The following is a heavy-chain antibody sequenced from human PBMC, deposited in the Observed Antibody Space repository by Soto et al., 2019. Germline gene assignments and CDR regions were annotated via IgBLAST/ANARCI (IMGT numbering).Heavy chain of an antibody. CDR3: TTVDAVVLN. V-gene: IGHV3-15*01. J-gene: IGHJ4*02. CDR1: GFTFSNAW. Sequence: EVQLVESGGGLVKPGGSLRLSCAASGFTFSNAWMSWVRQAPGGGLEWVGRIKRNIDGGTTDYAAPVKGRFAISRDDSNSILYLEMNSLRSEDTAFYYCTTVDAVVLNWGQGLLVTVSS. CDR2: IKRNIDGGTT. D-gene: IGHD6-19*01.